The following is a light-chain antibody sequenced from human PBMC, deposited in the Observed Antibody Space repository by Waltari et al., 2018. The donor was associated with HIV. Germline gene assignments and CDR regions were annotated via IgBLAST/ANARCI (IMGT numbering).Light chain of an antibody. CDR3: QQRWKWPLT. CDR2: DAT. V-gene: IGKV3-11*01. Sequence: EVVLAQSPATLSLSPGERATLSCRASQRVRGYLAWYQQKSGQAPRLLIYDATNRATGISARFSGSGSGTDVTLTISSLEPEDFGIYYCQQRWKWPLTFGGGTKVEIK. CDR1: QRVRGY. J-gene: IGKJ4*01.